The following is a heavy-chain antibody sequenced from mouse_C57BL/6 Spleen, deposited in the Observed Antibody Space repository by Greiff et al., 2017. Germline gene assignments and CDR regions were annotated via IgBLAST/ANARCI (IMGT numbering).Heavy chain of an antibody. Sequence: ESGPGLVKPSQSLSLTCYVTGYSITSGYYWNWIRQFPGNILEWMGYISYDGSNNYNPSLTTRFSITRDTSKNQLFLKLKSVTTEDTATYYRAREEYYGSSYGYCDDWGTGTTVTLSS. CDR1: GYSITSGYY. J-gene: IGHJ1*03. V-gene: IGHV3-6*01. D-gene: IGHD1-1*01. CDR3: AREEYYGSSYGYCDD. CDR2: ISYDGSN.